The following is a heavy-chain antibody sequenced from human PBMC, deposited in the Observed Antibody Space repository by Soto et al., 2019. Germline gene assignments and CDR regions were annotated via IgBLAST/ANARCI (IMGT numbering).Heavy chain of an antibody. Sequence: GASVKTSCKASGGTFSSYAIRWVRQAPGQGPEWMGGIIPIFGTANYAQKFQGRVTIPADESTSTGYMHLSSLRSEDTAVYYCASMRYSWVRWFDPWGQGTLVTVSS. CDR1: GGTFSSYA. J-gene: IGHJ5*02. V-gene: IGHV1-69*13. CDR3: ASMRYSWVRWFDP. D-gene: IGHD3-16*02. CDR2: IIPIFGTA.